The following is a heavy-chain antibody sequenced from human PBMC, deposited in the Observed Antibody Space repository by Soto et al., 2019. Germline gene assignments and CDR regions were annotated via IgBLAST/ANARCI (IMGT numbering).Heavy chain of an antibody. CDR2: ISSSSSTI. Sequence: GGSLRLSCAASGFTFSSYSMNWVRQAPGKGLEWVSSISSSSSTIYYADSVKGRFTISRDNAKNSLYLQMNSLRAEDTAVYYCASLCSSTSCYARRFDYWGQGTLVTVSS. V-gene: IGHV3-48*04. CDR3: ASLCSSTSCYARRFDY. D-gene: IGHD2-2*01. J-gene: IGHJ4*02. CDR1: GFTFSSYS.